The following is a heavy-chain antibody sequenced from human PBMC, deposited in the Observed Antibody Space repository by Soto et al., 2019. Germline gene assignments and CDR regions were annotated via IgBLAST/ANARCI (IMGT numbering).Heavy chain of an antibody. CDR2: IYYAGST. Sequence: PSEPLSLTCTASGASMISYYWSWIRQSPGRGLEWIGFIYYAGSTKYNPSLNSRVTISVDTSKNQFSLTVTSVTAADTAVYYCACRIVATAMFDNWGQGSLVTSPQ. CDR3: ACRIVATAMFDN. D-gene: IGHD5-12*01. CDR1: GASMISYY. V-gene: IGHV4-59*08. J-gene: IGHJ4*02.